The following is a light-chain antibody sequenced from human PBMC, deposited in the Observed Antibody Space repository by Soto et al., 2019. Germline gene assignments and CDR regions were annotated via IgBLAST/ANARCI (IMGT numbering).Light chain of an antibody. CDR1: SSEVGGYNY. V-gene: IGLV2-8*01. Sequence: QSVLTQPPSASGSPGQSVTISCTGTSSEVGGYNYVSCYQQHPGKAPKLMIYEVSKRPSGVPDRFSGSKSGNTASLTVSGLQAEDEADYYCSSYAGSNNEVFGTGTKVTVL. CDR2: EVS. CDR3: SSYAGSNNEV. J-gene: IGLJ1*01.